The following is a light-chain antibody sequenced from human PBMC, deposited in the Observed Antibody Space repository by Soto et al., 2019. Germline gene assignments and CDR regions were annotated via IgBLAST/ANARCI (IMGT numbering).Light chain of an antibody. V-gene: IGKV3-20*01. CDR1: QSVSSSY. CDR3: QQYGRSPYT. Sequence: EIVLTQSPGTLSLSPGERATLSCRASQSVSSSYLAWYQQKPGQAPRLLIYGASSRTTGIPDWFSGSGSGTDFTLTISRLEPDDLAVYYCQQYGRSPYTFGPGTKLEI. CDR2: GAS. J-gene: IGKJ2*01.